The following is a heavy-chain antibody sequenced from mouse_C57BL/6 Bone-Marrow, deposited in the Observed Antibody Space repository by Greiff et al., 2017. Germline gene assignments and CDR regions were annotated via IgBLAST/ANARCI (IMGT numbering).Heavy chain of an antibody. V-gene: IGHV1-61*01. CDR3: ARLGYYGSSYNFDY. CDR1: GYTFTSYW. Sequence: QVQLQQPGAELVRPGSSVKLSCKASGYTFTSYWMDWVKQRPGQGLEWIGNIYPSDSETHYNQKFKDKATLTVDKSSSTAYMQLSSLTSEDSAVYYCARLGYYGSSYNFDYWGQGTTHTVSS. J-gene: IGHJ2*01. D-gene: IGHD1-1*01. CDR2: IYPSDSET.